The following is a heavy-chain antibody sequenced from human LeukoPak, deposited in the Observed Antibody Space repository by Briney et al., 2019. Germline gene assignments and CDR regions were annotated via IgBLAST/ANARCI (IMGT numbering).Heavy chain of an antibody. CDR3: ARSGFRLTMVRGVITEGWFDP. CDR1: GGSFSGYY. CDR2: INHSVST. V-gene: IGHV4-34*01. J-gene: IGHJ5*02. Sequence: SETLSLTCAVYGGSFSGYYWSWIRQPPGKGLEWIGEINHSVSTNYNPSLKSRVTISVDTSKNQFSLKLSSVTAADTAVYYCARSGFRLTMVRGVITEGWFDPWGQGTLVSVSS. D-gene: IGHD3-10*01.